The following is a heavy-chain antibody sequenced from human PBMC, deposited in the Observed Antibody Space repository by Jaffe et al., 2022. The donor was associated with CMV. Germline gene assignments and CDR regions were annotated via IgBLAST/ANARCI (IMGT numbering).Heavy chain of an antibody. CDR2: IKQDGSEK. D-gene: IGHD3-22*01. J-gene: IGHJ4*02. CDR3: AGLTYYYDSSGQPFDY. CDR1: GFTFSSYW. Sequence: EVQLVESGGGLVQPGGSLRLSCAASGFTFSSYWMSWVRQAPGKGLEWVANIKQDGSEKYYVDSVKGRFTISRDNAKNSLYLQMNSLRAEDTAVYYCAGLTYYYDSSGQPFDYWGQGTLVTVSS. V-gene: IGHV3-7*01.